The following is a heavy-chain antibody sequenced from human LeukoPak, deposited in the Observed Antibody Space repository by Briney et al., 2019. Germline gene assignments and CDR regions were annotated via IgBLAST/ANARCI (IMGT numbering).Heavy chain of an antibody. CDR2: IKEDGSEK. D-gene: IGHD3-10*01. V-gene: IGHV3-7*01. Sequence: GGSLRLSCVASGFTFRRYWMTWVRQAPGKKPEWVANIKEDGSEKYYDDSVRGRFTISRDYAKNSLYLQMNSLRVEDTAVYYCAKVAKYYYGPETYYFFEQWGQGTPVTASS. CDR3: AKVAKYYYGPETYYFFEQ. J-gene: IGHJ4*02. CDR1: GFTFRRYW.